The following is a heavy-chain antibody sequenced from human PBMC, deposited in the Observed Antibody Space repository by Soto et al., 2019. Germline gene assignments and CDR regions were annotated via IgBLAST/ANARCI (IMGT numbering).Heavy chain of an antibody. D-gene: IGHD2-21*01. CDR2: IYYTGST. V-gene: IGHV4-31*03. J-gene: IGHJ6*03. CDR1: RGSIRSGAYY. CDR3: ARGGISHWAYFYYMDV. Sequence: LSLTCTVSRGSIRSGAYYWSWVRQHPGKGLEWIGYIYYTGSTYYNPSLKSRVTISVDTSKNQFSLTLNSVTAADTATYYCARGGISHWAYFYYMDVWDRGTTVTVSS.